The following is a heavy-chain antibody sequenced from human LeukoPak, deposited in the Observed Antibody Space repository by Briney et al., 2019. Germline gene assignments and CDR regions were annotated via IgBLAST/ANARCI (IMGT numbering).Heavy chain of an antibody. V-gene: IGHV3-7*01. CDR3: ERGDWAPFDY. D-gene: IGHD2-21*02. CDR1: GFTFSDYW. CDR2: IDQDGGGK. Sequence: GGSLRLSCAASGFTFSDYWMNWVRQAPGKGLEWVANIDQDGGGKYYLDSVKGRFTISRDNAKSSLYLRIDCLRAEDTAVYYCERGDWAPFDYWGQGSLLTVYS. J-gene: IGHJ4*02.